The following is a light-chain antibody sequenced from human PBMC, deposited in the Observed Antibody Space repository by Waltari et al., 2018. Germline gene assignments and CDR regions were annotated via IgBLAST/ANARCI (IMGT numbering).Light chain of an antibody. V-gene: IGKV1-5*03. CDR2: KAS. J-gene: IGKJ1*01. Sequence: DIQMTQSPSTLSASVGDRVTITCRASQSITNWLAWYQQKPWKAPKLLIYKASNLESGVPSRFGGSGSGTEFTLTISSLQPDDFATYYCQQYDNYWTFGQGTKVEIK. CDR3: QQYDNYWT. CDR1: QSITNW.